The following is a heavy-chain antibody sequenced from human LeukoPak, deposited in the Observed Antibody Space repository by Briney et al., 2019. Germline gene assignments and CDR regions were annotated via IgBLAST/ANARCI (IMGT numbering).Heavy chain of an antibody. V-gene: IGHV3-30-3*01. CDR2: ISYDGSNK. CDR1: GFTFSSYA. CDR3: ARERPTMVRGVIIGGYFDY. D-gene: IGHD3-10*01. J-gene: IGHJ4*02. Sequence: GGSLRLSCAASGFTFSSYAMPWVRQAPGKGLEWVAVISYDGSNKYYADSVKGRFTISRDNSKNTLYLQMNSLRAEDTAVYYCARERPTMVRGVIIGGYFDYWGQGTLVTVPS.